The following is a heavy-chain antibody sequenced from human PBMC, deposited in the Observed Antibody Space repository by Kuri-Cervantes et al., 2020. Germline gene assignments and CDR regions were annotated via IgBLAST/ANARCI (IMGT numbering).Heavy chain of an antibody. D-gene: IGHD2-15*01. V-gene: IGHV5-51*01. CDR2: IYPGDSDT. Sequence: GGSLRLSCKGSGYSFTSYWIGWVRQMPGKGLEWMGIIYPGDSDTRYSPSFQGQVTISADKSISTAYLQWSNLKALDAAMYYCAGKRRGGSLEPFDYWGQGTLVTVSS. CDR3: AGKRRGGSLEPFDY. CDR1: GYSFTSYW. J-gene: IGHJ4*02.